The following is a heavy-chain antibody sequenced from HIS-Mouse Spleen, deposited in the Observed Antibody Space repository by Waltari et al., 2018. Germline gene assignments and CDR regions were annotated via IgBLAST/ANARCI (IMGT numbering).Heavy chain of an antibody. D-gene: IGHD6-13*01. CDR3: ARAGIGSSFTFDY. J-gene: IGHJ4*02. CDR2: MNKNSGRT. Sequence: QVQLVQSGAEVKKPGASVKVSCKASGSTFASYDINWVRQATGQGLEWMGWMNKNSGRTGYAQKFQGRVTMTRNTSISTAYRELSSLRSEDTAVYYCARAGIGSSFTFDYWGQGTLVTVSS. V-gene: IGHV1-8*01. CDR1: GSTFASYD.